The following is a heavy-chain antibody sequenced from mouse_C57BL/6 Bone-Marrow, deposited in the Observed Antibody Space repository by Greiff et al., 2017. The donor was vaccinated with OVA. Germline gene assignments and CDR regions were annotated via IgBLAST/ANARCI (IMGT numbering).Heavy chain of an antibody. CDR2: IRLKSDNYAT. Sequence: EVKVEESGGGLVQPGGSMKLSCVASGFTFSNYWMNWVRQSPEKGLEWVAQIRLKSDNYATHYAESVKGRFTISRDDSKSSVYLQMNNLRAEDTGIYYCTWGYYGSSWYFDVWGTGTTVTVSS. J-gene: IGHJ1*03. V-gene: IGHV6-3*01. D-gene: IGHD1-1*01. CDR3: TWGYYGSSWYFDV. CDR1: GFTFSNYW.